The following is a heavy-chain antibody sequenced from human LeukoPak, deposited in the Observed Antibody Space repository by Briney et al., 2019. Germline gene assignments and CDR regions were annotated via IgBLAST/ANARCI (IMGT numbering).Heavy chain of an antibody. Sequence: GESLKISCKGSGYSFTSYWIGWVRQMPGKGLEWMGIIYPGDSDTRYSPSFQGQVTISADKSISTAYLQWSSLKASDTAMYYCARRRSESGYDTTDFDYWGQGTLVTVSS. CDR3: ARRRSESGYDTTDFDY. V-gene: IGHV5-51*01. CDR2: IYPGDSDT. CDR1: GYSFTSYW. D-gene: IGHD5-12*01. J-gene: IGHJ4*02.